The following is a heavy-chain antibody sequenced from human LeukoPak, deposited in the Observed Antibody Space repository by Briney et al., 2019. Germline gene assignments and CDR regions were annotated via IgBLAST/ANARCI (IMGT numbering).Heavy chain of an antibody. V-gene: IGHV6-1*01. Sequence: PSQTLSLTCAISGDSVSSDSVAWNWIRQSPSRGLEWLGRTYYRSKWYTDYAESVKSRITINPDTFKNQVSLQLRSVTPEDTAVYYCAGGWWFDPWGQGTLVTVSS. CDR2: TYYRSKWYT. J-gene: IGHJ5*02. CDR3: AGGWWFDP. CDR1: GDSVSSDSVA.